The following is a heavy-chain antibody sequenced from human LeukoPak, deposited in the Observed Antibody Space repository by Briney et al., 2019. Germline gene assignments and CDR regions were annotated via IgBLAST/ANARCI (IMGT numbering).Heavy chain of an antibody. J-gene: IGHJ4*02. V-gene: IGHV3-48*03. Sequence: GVSLRLSCAASTFTFSSYEMNWVRQAQGQGLEWVSYISSSGTTIYYADSGKGRFTISRDNAKNSLYLQMNSLRAEDTAVYYCARDGYYYDSSGYYFDYWGQGTLVTVSS. D-gene: IGHD3-22*01. CDR3: ARDGYYYDSSGYYFDY. CDR1: TFTFSSYE. CDR2: ISSSGTTI.